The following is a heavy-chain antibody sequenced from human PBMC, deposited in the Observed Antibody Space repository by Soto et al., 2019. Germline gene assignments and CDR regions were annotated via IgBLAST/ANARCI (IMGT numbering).Heavy chain of an antibody. CDR2: IGAADDP. CDR3: ARAYSGRLPRRADYYFAMDV. D-gene: IGHD2-15*01. J-gene: IGHJ6*02. V-gene: IGHV3-13*05. Sequence: SLRLYCAASGFTFSAYDMHWVRQTTGKGLEWVSAIGAADDPYYLGSVKGRFTISRENAKNSLYLQMNSLRAEDTAVYYCARAYSGRLPRRADYYFAMDVWGQGTTVTVSS. CDR1: GFTFSAYD.